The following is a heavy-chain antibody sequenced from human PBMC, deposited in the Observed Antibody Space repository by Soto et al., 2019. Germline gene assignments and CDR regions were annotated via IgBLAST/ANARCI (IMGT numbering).Heavy chain of an antibody. CDR1: DDFISSYY. D-gene: IGHD3-9*01. J-gene: IGHJ6*02. Sequence: SETLSLTCTVSDDFISSYYWNWIRQPAGKGLEWIGRVSTNGATNYNPSLESRVTMSVDTSKNQFSLKLTSVTAADTAVYFCSRADYEILTGSYAMDVWGQGTTVTVSS. CDR3: SRADYEILTGSYAMDV. CDR2: VSTNGAT. V-gene: IGHV4-4*07.